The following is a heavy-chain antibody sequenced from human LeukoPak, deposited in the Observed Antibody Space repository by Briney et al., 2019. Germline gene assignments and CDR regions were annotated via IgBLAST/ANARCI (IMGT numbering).Heavy chain of an antibody. V-gene: IGHV3-23*01. Sequence: GGSLRLSCAASGFTFSTYAMSWVRQTPEKGLEWVSAISGSGGSTYYADSVKGRFTISRDNSKSTLYLQMNSLRGEDTAVYYCAKAPLWATFDYWGQGTLVTVSS. D-gene: IGHD3-10*01. CDR2: ISGSGGST. J-gene: IGHJ4*02. CDR3: AKAPLWATFDY. CDR1: GFTFSTYA.